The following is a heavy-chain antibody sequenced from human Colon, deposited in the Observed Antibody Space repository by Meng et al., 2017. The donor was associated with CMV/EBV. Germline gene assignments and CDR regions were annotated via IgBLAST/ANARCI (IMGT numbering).Heavy chain of an antibody. V-gene: IGHV3-21*01. Sequence: SCTASGFTLSSYGMHWVRQAPGKGLEWVSAISYGGTYIYDADSVKGRFTISRDNAKNSLYLQMNTLRAEDTAVYYCARGSGWGRDGYNIDYWGQGTLVTVSS. CDR3: ARGSGWGRDGYNIDY. D-gene: IGHD5-24*01. CDR1: GFTLSSYG. J-gene: IGHJ4*02. CDR2: ISYGGTYI.